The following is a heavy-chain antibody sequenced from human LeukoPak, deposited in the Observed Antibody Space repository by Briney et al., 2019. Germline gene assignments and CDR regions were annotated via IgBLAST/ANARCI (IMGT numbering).Heavy chain of an antibody. V-gene: IGHV3-7*03. CDR2: IKQDGSEK. Sequence: GGSLRLSCAASGFTFSSYWMSWVRQAPGKGLEWVANIKQDGSEKYYVDSVKGRFTISRDNSKNTLYLQMNSLRAEDTAVYYCAKDHYYDFWSGDFQPGAFDIWGQGTMVTVSS. CDR3: AKDHYYDFWSGDFQPGAFDI. J-gene: IGHJ3*02. CDR1: GFTFSSYW. D-gene: IGHD3-3*01.